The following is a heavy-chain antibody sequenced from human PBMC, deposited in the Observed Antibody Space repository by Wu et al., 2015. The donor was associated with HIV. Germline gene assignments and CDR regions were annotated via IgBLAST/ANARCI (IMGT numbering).Heavy chain of an antibody. CDR1: GYTLSKLS. D-gene: IGHD2-2*01. V-gene: IGHV1-24*01. CDR3: ARPATFEALDI. CDR2: SDPEDGET. J-gene: IGHJ3*02. Sequence: HDQLVQSGAEVKKPGASVKVSCKVSGYTLSKLSVHWVRQAPGKGLEWMGGSDPEDGETVYAQKFQGRVTLTEDTSTDTAYMELTRLRSEDTAVYYCARPATFEALDIWGQGTMLTVSS.